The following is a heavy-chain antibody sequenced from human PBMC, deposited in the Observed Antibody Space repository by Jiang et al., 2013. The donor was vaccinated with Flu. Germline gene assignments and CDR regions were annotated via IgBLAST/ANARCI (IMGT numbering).Heavy chain of an antibody. J-gene: IGHJ3*02. Sequence: VQLLESGGGLVKPGGSLRLSCAASGFTFSSYSMNWVRQAPGEGLEWVSSISSSSSYIYYADSVKGRFTISRDNAKNSLYLQMNSLRAEDTAVYYCARQSSSPXGFDIWGQGDNGHRLF. CDR3: ARQSSSPXGFDI. V-gene: IGHV3-21*01. CDR2: ISSSSSYI. D-gene: IGHD6-13*01. CDR1: GFTFSSYS.